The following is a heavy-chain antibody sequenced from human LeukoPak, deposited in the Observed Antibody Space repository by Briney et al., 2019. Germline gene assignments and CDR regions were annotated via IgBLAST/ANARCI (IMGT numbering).Heavy chain of an antibody. CDR3: ARVLGGTFDY. V-gene: IGHV4-34*01. D-gene: IGHD2-15*01. J-gene: IGHJ4*02. CDR1: GGSVSGYY. CDR2: INHSGST. Sequence: NPSETLSLICAVYGGSVSGYYWSWIRQPPGKGLEWIGEINHSGSTNYNPSLKSRVTISVDTSKNQFSLKLSSVTAADTAVYYCARVLGGTFDYWGQGTLVTVSS.